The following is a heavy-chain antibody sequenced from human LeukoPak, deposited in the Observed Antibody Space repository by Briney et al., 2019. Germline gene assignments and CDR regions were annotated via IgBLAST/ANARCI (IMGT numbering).Heavy chain of an antibody. CDR3: ARARKAYYYGSGSHIFDY. V-gene: IGHV1-8*01. D-gene: IGHD3-10*01. CDR1: GYTCTSYD. Sequence: VASVKVSCKASGYTCTSYDINWVRQATGQGLEWMGWMNPNSGNTGYAQKFQGRVTMTRNTSISTAYMELSSLRSEDTAVYYCARARKAYYYGSGSHIFDYWGQGTLVTVSS. J-gene: IGHJ4*02. CDR2: MNPNSGNT.